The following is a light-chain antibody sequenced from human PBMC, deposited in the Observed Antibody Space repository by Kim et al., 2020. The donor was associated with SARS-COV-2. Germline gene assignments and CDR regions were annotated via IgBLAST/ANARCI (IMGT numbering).Light chain of an antibody. V-gene: IGLV1-44*01. CDR3: AAWDDSLNGYV. Sequence: GQRVAISCSVSSSIIGSKTVNWYQLIPGTAPKLLIYSNNKRPSRVPNRFSGSKSVASASLAISGLQSEDEADYYCAAWDDSLNGYVFGTGTKITVL. CDR1: SSIIGSKT. J-gene: IGLJ1*01. CDR2: SNN.